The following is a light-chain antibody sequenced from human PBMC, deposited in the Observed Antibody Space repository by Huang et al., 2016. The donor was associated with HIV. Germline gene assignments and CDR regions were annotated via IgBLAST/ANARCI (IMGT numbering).Light chain of an antibody. CDR2: ASS. Sequence: DIELTQSPSSLSASVGDRVTISCRASQTISTFLNWYQQKPGKAPKLLIYASSSLESGVPPRFSGSGSGTHFTLTISSLQPEDFASYYCQQGYISPPLTFGGGTKVEI. CDR1: QTISTF. CDR3: QQGYISPPLT. J-gene: IGKJ4*01. V-gene: IGKV1-39*01.